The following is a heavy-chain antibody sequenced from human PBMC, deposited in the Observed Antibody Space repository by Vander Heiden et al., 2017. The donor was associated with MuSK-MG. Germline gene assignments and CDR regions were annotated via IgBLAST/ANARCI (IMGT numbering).Heavy chain of an antibody. J-gene: IGHJ4*02. CDR3: ARDWVV. CDR2: ISSGSTYI. CDR1: GFLFGPYS. Sequence: EVQVVESVGGPFKPGDSLRLSCVGSGFLFGPYSMIWVRQAPGKGLEWVSSISSGSTYIYYADSVKGRFTISRDNGKNSLYLQMNSLGDEDTAVYYCARDWVVWGQGTLVTVSS. V-gene: IGHV3-21*01. D-gene: IGHD3-16*01.